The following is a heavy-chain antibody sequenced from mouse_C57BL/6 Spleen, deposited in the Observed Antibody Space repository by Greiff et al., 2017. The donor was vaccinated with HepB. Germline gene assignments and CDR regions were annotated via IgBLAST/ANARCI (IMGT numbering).Heavy chain of an antibody. V-gene: IGHV1-22*01. CDR1: GYTFPDYN. Sequence: EVQLQQSGPELVKPGASVKMSCKASGYTFPDYNMHWVKQSHGKSLEWIGYINPNNGGTSSNQKFKGKATLTVNKSSSTAYMELRSLTSEDSAVYYCARWGDGYYDAMDYWGQGTSVTVSS. CDR3: ARWGDGYYDAMDY. J-gene: IGHJ4*01. CDR2: INPNNGGT. D-gene: IGHD2-3*01.